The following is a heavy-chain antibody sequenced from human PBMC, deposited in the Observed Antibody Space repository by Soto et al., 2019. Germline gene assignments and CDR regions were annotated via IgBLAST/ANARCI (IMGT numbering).Heavy chain of an antibody. Sequence: ALVKVSCKASGYTFTSYGISWVRQAPGQGLEWMGWISAYNGNTNYAQKLQGRVTMTTDTSTSTAYMELRSLRSDDTAVYYCARALYSSSFYWFDPWGQGTLVTVSS. CDR1: GYTFTSYG. D-gene: IGHD6-6*01. CDR3: ARALYSSSFYWFDP. CDR2: ISAYNGNT. J-gene: IGHJ5*02. V-gene: IGHV1-18*04.